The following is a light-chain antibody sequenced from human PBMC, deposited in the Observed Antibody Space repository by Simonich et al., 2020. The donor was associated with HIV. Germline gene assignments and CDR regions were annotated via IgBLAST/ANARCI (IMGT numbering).Light chain of an antibody. CDR3: QQYGNSPNT. J-gene: IGKJ2*01. V-gene: IGKV3-20*01. CDR2: DAS. Sequence: EIVLTQSPGTLSLSPGERATLSCRASRSVSVSYLAWYQQKPGQAPRLLIYDASSRATGIPDRFSGSGSGTDFTLTISRLEPEDFAVYHCQQYGNSPNTFGQGTKLEIK. CDR1: RSVSVSY.